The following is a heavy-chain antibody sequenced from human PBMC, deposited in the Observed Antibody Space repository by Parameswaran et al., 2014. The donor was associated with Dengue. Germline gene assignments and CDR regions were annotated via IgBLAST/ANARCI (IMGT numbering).Heavy chain of an antibody. Sequence: VRQAPGKGLEWIGYIYYSGSTNYNPSLKSRVTISVDTSKNQFSLKLSSVTAADTAVYYCARSGRVRLDYFDYWGQGTLVTVSS. CDR3: ARSGRVRLDYFDY. CDR2: IYYSGST. J-gene: IGHJ4*02. V-gene: IGHV4-59*08.